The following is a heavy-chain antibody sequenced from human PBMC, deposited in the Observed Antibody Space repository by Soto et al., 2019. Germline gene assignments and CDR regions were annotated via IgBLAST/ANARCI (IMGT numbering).Heavy chain of an antibody. Sequence: SETLSLTCTVSGGSISSGDYYWSWIRQPPGKGLEWIGYIYYSGSTYYNPSLKSRVTISVDTSKNQFSLKLSSVTAADTAVYYCAGSYDYVWGSYQDYWGQGTLVTVSS. V-gene: IGHV4-30-4*01. CDR1: GGSISSGDYY. J-gene: IGHJ4*02. CDR3: AGSYDYVWGSYQDY. D-gene: IGHD3-16*02. CDR2: IYYSGST.